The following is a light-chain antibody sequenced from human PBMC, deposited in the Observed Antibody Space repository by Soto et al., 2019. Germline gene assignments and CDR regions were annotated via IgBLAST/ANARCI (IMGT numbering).Light chain of an antibody. CDR2: DVS. CDR3: SSYTSSSTLLYV. Sequence: QSALTQPASVSGSPGQSITISCTGTSSYVGGYNYVSWYQQHPGKAPKLMIYDVSNRPSGVSNRFSGSKSGNTASLTISGLQAEYEADYYCSSYTSSSTLLYVFGTGTKLTVL. V-gene: IGLV2-14*01. CDR1: SSYVGGYNY. J-gene: IGLJ1*01.